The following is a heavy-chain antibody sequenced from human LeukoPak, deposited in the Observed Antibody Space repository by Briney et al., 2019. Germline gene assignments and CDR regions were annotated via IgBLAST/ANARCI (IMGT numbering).Heavy chain of an antibody. CDR3: ARDFPVYYYDSSGSILYNWFDP. Sequence: GASVKVSCKASGYTFTSYAMNWVRQAPGQGLEWMGWINTNTGNPTYAQGFTGRFVFSLDTSVSTAYLQISSLKAEDTAVYYCARDFPVYYYDSSGSILYNWFDPWGQGTLVTVSS. D-gene: IGHD3-22*01. CDR2: INTNTGNP. V-gene: IGHV7-4-1*02. J-gene: IGHJ5*02. CDR1: GYTFTSYA.